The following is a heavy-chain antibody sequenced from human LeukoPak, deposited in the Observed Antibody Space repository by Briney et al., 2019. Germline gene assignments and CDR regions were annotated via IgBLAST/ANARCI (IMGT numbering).Heavy chain of an antibody. CDR2: IYHSGST. CDR3: ARQTGSGLFILP. D-gene: IGHD3/OR15-3a*01. V-gene: IGHV4-38-2*02. Sequence: SETLSLTCTVSGYSISSGYYWGWIRQPPGKGLEWIGSIYHSGSTYYNASLKSQVSISIDTSKNQFSLKLTSVTAADTAVYYCARQTGSGLFILPGGQGTLVTVSS. CDR1: GYSISSGYY. J-gene: IGHJ4*02.